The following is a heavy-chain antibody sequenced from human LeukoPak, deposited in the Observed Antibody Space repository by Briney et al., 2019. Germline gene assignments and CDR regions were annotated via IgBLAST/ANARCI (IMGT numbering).Heavy chain of an antibody. Sequence: GGSLRLSCAASGFTFSNAWMNWVRQAPGKGLEWVAVVYNGGSGGSTYYADSVKGRSTISGDSSKNTLYLEVSSLRVEDTAVYYCARGAGPTIDHWGQGTLVTVSS. CDR3: ARGAGPTIDH. V-gene: IGHV3-53*01. J-gene: IGHJ4*02. CDR1: GFTFSNAW. CDR2: VYNGGSGGST.